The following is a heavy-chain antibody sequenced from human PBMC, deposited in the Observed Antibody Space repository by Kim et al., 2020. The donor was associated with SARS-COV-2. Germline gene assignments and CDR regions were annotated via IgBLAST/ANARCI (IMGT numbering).Heavy chain of an antibody. J-gene: IGHJ4*02. CDR3: ARTSYSSSSGAV. D-gene: IGHD6-13*01. V-gene: IGHV4-59*13. CDR1: GGSISSYY. Sequence: SQTLSLTCTVSGGSISSYYWSWIRQPPGKGLEWIGYIYYSGSTNYNPSLKSRVTISVDTSKNQFSLKLSSVTAADTAVYYCARTSYSSSSGAVWGQGTLVTVSS. CDR2: IYYSGST.